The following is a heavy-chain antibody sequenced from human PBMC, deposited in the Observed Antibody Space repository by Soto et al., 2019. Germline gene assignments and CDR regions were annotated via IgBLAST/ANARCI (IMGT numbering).Heavy chain of an antibody. Sequence: SETLSLTCTVSGGSISSSSYYWGWIRQPPGKGLEWIGSIYYSGSTYYNPSLKSRVTISVDTSKNQFSLKLSSVTAADTAVYYCARIKGYCSGGSCYNLIFDYWGQGTLVTVSS. D-gene: IGHD2-15*01. CDR2: IYYSGST. V-gene: IGHV4-39*01. CDR3: ARIKGYCSGGSCYNLIFDY. CDR1: GGSISSSSYY. J-gene: IGHJ4*02.